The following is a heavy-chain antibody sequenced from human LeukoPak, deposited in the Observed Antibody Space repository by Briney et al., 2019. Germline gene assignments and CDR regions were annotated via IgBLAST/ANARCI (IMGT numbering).Heavy chain of an antibody. CDR2: INHSGST. J-gene: IGHJ5*02. CDR3: ARDGTMVRGVISGPGQNWFDP. D-gene: IGHD3-10*01. CDR1: GGSFSGYY. Sequence: SETLSLTCAVYGGSFSGYYWSWIRQPPGKGLEWIGEINHSGSTNYNPSLKSRVTISVDTSKNQFSLKLSSVTAADTAVYYCARDGTMVRGVISGPGQNWFDPWGQGTLVTVSS. V-gene: IGHV4-34*01.